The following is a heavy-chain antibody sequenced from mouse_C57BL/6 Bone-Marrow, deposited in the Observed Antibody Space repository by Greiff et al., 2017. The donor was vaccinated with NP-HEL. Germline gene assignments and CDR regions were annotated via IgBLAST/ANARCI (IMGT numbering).Heavy chain of an antibody. J-gene: IGHJ3*01. Sequence: QVQLQQPGAELVKPGASVKLSCKASGYTFTSYWMQWVKQRPGQGLECIGEIDPSDSYTNYNQKFKGKATLTVDTSSSTAYMQLSSLTSEDSAVYYCARSTAQATAYWGQGTLVTVSA. V-gene: IGHV1-50*01. CDR1: GYTFTSYW. CDR3: ARSTAQATAY. D-gene: IGHD3-2*02. CDR2: IDPSDSYT.